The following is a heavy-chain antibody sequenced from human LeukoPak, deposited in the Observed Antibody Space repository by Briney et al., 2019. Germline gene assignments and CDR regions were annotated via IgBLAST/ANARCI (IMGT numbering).Heavy chain of an antibody. J-gene: IGHJ4*02. CDR2: IYNSGST. D-gene: IGHD3-16*01. CDR1: GGSISSHS. V-gene: IGHV4-59*11. CDR3: ASVQPWGAAAMSLDY. Sequence: PSETLSLTCTVSGGSISSHSWIWIRQPPGEGLEWIGYIYNSGSTNYNPSLKSRVTVSVDTSKNQFSLRLRSVTAADTAVYYCASVQPWGAAAMSLDYWGQGTLVTVSS.